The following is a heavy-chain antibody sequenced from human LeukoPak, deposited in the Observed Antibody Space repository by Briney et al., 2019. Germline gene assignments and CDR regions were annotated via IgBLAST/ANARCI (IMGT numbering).Heavy chain of an antibody. V-gene: IGHV1-18*04. CDR3: ARNSAEYSSSWYPGGGLDY. CDR1: GYTFTGYY. J-gene: IGHJ4*02. Sequence: GASVKVSCKASGYTFTGYYMHWVRQAPGQGLEWMGWISAYNGNTNYAQKLQGRVTMTTDTSTSTAYMELRSLRSDDTAVYYCARNSAEYSSSWYPGGGLDYWGQGTLVTVSS. CDR2: ISAYNGNT. D-gene: IGHD6-13*01.